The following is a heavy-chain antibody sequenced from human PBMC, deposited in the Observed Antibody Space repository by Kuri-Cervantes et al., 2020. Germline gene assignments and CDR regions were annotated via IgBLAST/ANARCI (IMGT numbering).Heavy chain of an antibody. J-gene: IGHJ4*02. D-gene: IGHD6-19*01. V-gene: IGHV3-30*02. Sequence: GESLKISCAASGFTFSSYAMSWVRQAPGKGLEWVAVIWYDGSNKYYADSVKGRFTISRDNSKTTLYLQMNSLRAEDTAVYYCAKNGFPYSSGWYEFNYWGQGTLVTVSS. CDR2: IWYDGSNK. CDR1: GFTFSSYA. CDR3: AKNGFPYSSGWYEFNY.